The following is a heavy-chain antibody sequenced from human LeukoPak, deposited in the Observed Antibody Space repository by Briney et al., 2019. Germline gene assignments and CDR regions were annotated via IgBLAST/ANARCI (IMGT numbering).Heavy chain of an antibody. CDR1: GFTFSSYA. V-gene: IGHV3-21*01. D-gene: IGHD2-15*01. CDR2: ISSGSTYI. Sequence: PGGSLRLSCAASGFTFSSYAMSWVRQAPGKGLEWVSSISSGSTYIYYADSVKGRFTISRDNAKNSLYLQMNSLRAEDTAVYYCARLGYCSGGSCSSFDYWGQGTLVTVSS. CDR3: ARLGYCSGGSCSSFDY. J-gene: IGHJ4*02.